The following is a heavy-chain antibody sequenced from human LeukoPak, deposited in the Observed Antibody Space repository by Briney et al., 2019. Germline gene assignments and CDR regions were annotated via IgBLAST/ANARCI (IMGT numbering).Heavy chain of an antibody. D-gene: IGHD5-12*01. V-gene: IGHV3-15*01. J-gene: IGHJ4*02. CDR1: GLSFLKAL. Sequence: GGSPRDSCAAFGLSFLKALPSRVCQAPGKGLEWVGRIKSKSDGGTTDYAAPVKGRFTISRDDSKNTLYLQMNSLKTEDTAVYYVGYRYSSSDYWGQGTLVSVSS. CDR3: GYRYSSSDY. CDR2: IKSKSDGGTT.